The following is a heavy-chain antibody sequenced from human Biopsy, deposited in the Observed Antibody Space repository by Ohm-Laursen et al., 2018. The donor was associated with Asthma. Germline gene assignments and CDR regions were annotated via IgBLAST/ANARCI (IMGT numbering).Heavy chain of an antibody. CDR1: GGTFSTFT. J-gene: IGHJ4*02. V-gene: IGHV1-69*01. CDR2: ILPILGTS. CDR3: ATPPVGSISYFDS. Sequence: SSVKVSCKTSGGTFSTFTITWVRQAPGQALEWMGGILPILGTSNYAQKFQGRVTITADESTRTAYMELSSLRSEDTAVYYCATPPVGSISYFDSWGQGTLVTVSS. D-gene: IGHD1-26*01.